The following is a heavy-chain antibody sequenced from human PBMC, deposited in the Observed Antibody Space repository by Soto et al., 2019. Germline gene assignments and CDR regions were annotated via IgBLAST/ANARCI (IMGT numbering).Heavy chain of an antibody. CDR2: INPNSGGT. CDR1: GYTFTGYY. Sequence: QVQLVQSGAEVKKPGASVKVSCTSSGYTFTGYYMHWVRQAPGQGLEWMGWINPNSGGTNYATKFEGWVTMTRDTYISTAYMELSRLRSDDTAVYYCARVAVTTSYYYGMDVWGQGTTVTVSS. J-gene: IGHJ6*02. D-gene: IGHD4-4*01. CDR3: ARVAVTTSYYYGMDV. V-gene: IGHV1-2*04.